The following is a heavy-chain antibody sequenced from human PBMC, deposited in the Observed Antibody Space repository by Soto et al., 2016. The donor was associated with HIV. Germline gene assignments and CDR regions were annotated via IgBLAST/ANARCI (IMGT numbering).Heavy chain of an antibody. D-gene: IGHD6-13*01. V-gene: IGHV1-2*02. J-gene: IGHJ6*03. CDR2: INPNSGGT. CDR1: GYTFTGYY. CDR3: ARVQGYSSSWSLYYYYYMDV. Sequence: QVQLVQSGAEVKKPGASVKVSCKASGYTFTGYYMHWVRQAPGQGPEWMGWINPNSGGTNYAQKFQGRVTMTRDTSISTAYMELSRLRSDDTAVYYCARVQGYSSSWSLYYYYYMDVWGKGTTVTVSS.